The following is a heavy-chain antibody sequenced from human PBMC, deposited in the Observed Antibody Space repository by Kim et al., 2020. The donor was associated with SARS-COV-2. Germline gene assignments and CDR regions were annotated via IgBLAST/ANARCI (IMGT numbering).Heavy chain of an antibody. V-gene: IGHV4-4*07. CDR2: IYTSGST. D-gene: IGHD1-26*01. J-gene: IGHJ6*02. CDR1: GGSISSYY. Sequence: SETLSLTCTVSGGSISSYYWSWIRQPAGKGLEWIGRIYTSGSTNYNPSLKSRVTMSVDTSKNQFSLKLSSVTAADTAVYYCARDGSWREPPKEYGMDVWGQGTTVTVSS. CDR3: ARDGSWREPPKEYGMDV.